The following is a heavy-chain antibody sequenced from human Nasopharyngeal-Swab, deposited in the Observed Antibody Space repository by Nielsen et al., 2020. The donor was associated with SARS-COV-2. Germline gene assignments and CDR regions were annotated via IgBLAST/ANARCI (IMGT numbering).Heavy chain of an antibody. D-gene: IGHD3-3*01. J-gene: IGHJ4*02. Sequence: SETLSLTCTVSGGSISSGGYYWSWIRQHPGKGLEWIGRIYTSGSTNYNPSLKSRVTISVDTSKNQFSLKLSSVTAADTAVYYCARDSGWSGYYLGYFDYWGQGTLVTVSS. V-gene: IGHV4-61*08. CDR2: IYTSGST. CDR3: ARDSGWSGYYLGYFDY. CDR1: GGSISSGGYY.